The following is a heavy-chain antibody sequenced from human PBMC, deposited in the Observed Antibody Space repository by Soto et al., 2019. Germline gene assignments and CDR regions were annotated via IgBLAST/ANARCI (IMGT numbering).Heavy chain of an antibody. V-gene: IGHV3-30*18. J-gene: IGHJ4*02. CDR3: AKDGSDNFDY. CDR1: GFTFSHYA. CDR2: MSYDGSNE. Sequence: QVQLVESGGGVVQPGRSLRLSCAASGFTFSHYAMHWVRQAPGKGLEWVALMSYDGSNEYYADSVKGRFTISRDNSKNTLYRQMKSLRAEETALYYCAKDGSDNFDYWGQGTLVTVSS. D-gene: IGHD1-26*01.